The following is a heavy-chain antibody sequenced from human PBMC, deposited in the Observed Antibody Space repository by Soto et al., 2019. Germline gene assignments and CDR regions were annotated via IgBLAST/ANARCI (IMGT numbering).Heavy chain of an antibody. CDR2: INHSGST. CDR1: GGSFSGYY. D-gene: IGHD2-8*02. V-gene: IGHV4-34*01. J-gene: IGHJ4*02. CDR3: ARDKITGLFDY. Sequence: QVQLQQWGAGLLKPSETLSLTCAVYGGSFSGYYWTWIRQPPGTGLEWIGEINHSGSTNYNPSLKRRVNISVDTSQNQFSLKLTSVTGADTAVYYCARDKITGLFDYWGQGTLVTVSS.